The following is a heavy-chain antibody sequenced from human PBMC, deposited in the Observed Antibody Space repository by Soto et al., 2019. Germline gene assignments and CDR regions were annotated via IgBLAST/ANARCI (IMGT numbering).Heavy chain of an antibody. CDR1: GGSFSGYY. CDR3: ARGFQRLGIGNY. D-gene: IGHD7-27*01. J-gene: IGHJ4*02. Sequence: SETLSLTCAVYGGSFSGYYWSWIRQPPGKGLEWIGEINHSGSTNYNPSLKSRVTISVDTSKNQFSLKLSSVTAADTAVYYCARGFQRLGIGNYWGQGTLVTVSS. CDR2: INHSGST. V-gene: IGHV4-34*01.